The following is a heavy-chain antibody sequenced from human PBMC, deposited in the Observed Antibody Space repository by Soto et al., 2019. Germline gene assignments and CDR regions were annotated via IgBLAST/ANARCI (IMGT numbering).Heavy chain of an antibody. J-gene: IGHJ6*02. CDR2: INHSGST. D-gene: IGHD2-15*01. CDR3: ARRRVVAATPLGYYYYGMDV. CDR1: GVSFNGYY. Sequence: SATLSLTCAVYGVSFNGYYWSWISQPTGKGLEWIGEINHSGSTNYNPSLKSRVTISVDTSKNQFSLKLSSVTAADTAVYYCARRRVVAATPLGYYYYGMDVWGQGTTVT. V-gene: IGHV4-34*01.